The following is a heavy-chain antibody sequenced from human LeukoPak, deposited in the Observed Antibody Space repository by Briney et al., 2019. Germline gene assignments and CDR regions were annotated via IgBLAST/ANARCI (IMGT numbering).Heavy chain of an antibody. V-gene: IGHV3-33*01. D-gene: IGHD4-23*01. Sequence: PGGSLRLSCAASGFTFSSYGMHWVRQAPGKGLEWVAVLWYDGSKKYYADSVNGRFTISRDDSINTLYLQMNSLRAEDTAVYYCARQGYSGNSLYYDYWGQGTLVTVSS. CDR1: GFTFSSYG. CDR3: ARQGYSGNSLYYDY. CDR2: LWYDGSKK. J-gene: IGHJ4*02.